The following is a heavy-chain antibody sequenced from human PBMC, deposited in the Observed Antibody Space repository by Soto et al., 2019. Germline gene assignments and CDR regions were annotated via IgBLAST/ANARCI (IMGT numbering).Heavy chain of an antibody. D-gene: IGHD3-22*01. CDR2: IIPIFGTA. V-gene: IGHV1-69*13. CDR3: ARAYYYDSSGSGGFDY. CDR1: GGTFSSYA. J-gene: IGHJ4*02. Sequence: EASVKVSCKASGGTFSSYAISWVRQAPGQGLEWMGGIIPIFGTANYAQKFQGRVTITADESTSTAYMELSSLRSEDTAVYYCARAYYYDSSGSGGFDYWGQGTLVTVSS.